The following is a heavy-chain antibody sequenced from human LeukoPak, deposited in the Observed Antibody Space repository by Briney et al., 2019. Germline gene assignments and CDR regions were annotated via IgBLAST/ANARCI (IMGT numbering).Heavy chain of an antibody. J-gene: IGHJ4*02. CDR2: FIPIFGTA. Sequence: GSSVKVSCKASGGTFSSYAISWVRQAPGQGLEWMGGFIPIFGTANYAQKFQGRVTITADESTSTAYMELSSLRSEDTAVYYCARDQPMVRGVHPLDYWGQGTLVTVSS. CDR1: GGTFSSYA. CDR3: ARDQPMVRGVHPLDY. D-gene: IGHD3-10*01. V-gene: IGHV1-69*01.